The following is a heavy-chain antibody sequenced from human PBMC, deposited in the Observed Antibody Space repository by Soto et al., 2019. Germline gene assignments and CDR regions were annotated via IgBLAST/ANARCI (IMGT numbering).Heavy chain of an antibody. Sequence: GGSLRLSCAASGFTFSSYSMSWVRQAPGKGLEWVSGFRTSGDGGTTYYADSVRGRFTISRDNSKNTLFLQMNSLRAEDTAIYYCEKKVNSGSGSQYLDYWGQGTLVTVSS. D-gene: IGHD3-10*01. CDR2: FRTSGDGGTT. J-gene: IGHJ4*02. CDR3: EKKVNSGSGSQYLDY. CDR1: GFTFSSYS. V-gene: IGHV3-23*01.